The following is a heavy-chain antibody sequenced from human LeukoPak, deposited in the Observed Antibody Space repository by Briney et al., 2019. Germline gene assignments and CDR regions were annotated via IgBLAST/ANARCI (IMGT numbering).Heavy chain of an antibody. D-gene: IGHD6-6*01. J-gene: IGHJ4*02. CDR3: ASGGIAARRGDY. CDR2: FDPEDGET. CDR1: GYTLTELS. Sequence: ASVKVSCKASGYTLTELSMHWVRQAPGKGLEWMGGFDPEDGETIYAQKFQGRVTMTEDTSTDTAYMELSSLRSEDTAVYYCASGGIAARRGDYWGQGTLVTVSS. V-gene: IGHV1-24*01.